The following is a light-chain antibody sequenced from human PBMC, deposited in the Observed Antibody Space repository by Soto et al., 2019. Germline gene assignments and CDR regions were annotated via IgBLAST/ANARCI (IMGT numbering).Light chain of an antibody. CDR3: QQYGSYPDLT. CDR2: GAT. Sequence: EIVLTQSPGTLSVSPGERATLSCRASQSVSSSYVAWYQQKPGQAPRLLIYGATSKATDIPDRFSGSGCGADFTLTISRREPEDVAVYYCQQYGSYPDLTFGGGTKVEIK. CDR1: QSVSSSY. V-gene: IGKV3-20*01. J-gene: IGKJ4*01.